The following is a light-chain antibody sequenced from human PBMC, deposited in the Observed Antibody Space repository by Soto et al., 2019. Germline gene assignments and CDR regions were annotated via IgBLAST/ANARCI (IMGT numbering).Light chain of an antibody. V-gene: IGLV6-57*03. Sequence: NFMLTQPHSGSESPGKTVTISCTRSSGSIASNYVQWYQQRPGSVPTTVIYEDNQRPSRVPDRFSGSIDSSSNSASLTISGLKTEDEADYYCQSYDASNVVFGGGTKVTVL. CDR3: QSYDASNVV. J-gene: IGLJ2*01. CDR1: SGSIASNY. CDR2: EDN.